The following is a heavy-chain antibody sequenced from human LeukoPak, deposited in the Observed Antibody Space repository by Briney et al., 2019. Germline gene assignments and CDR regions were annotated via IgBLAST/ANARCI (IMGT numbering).Heavy chain of an antibody. CDR3: ARRGIAARRGTWWFDP. J-gene: IGHJ5*02. CDR1: GYTFTSYG. Sequence: ASVKVSCKASGYTFTSYGISWVRQAPGQGLEWMGWISAYNGNTNYAQKLQGRVTMTTDTSTSTAYMELRSLRSGDTAVYYCARRGIAARRGTWWFDPWGQGTLVTVSS. CDR2: ISAYNGNT. D-gene: IGHD6-6*01. V-gene: IGHV1-18*01.